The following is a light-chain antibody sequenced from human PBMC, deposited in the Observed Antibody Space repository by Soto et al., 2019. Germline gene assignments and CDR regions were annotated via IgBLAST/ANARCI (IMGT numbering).Light chain of an antibody. CDR2: GAS. V-gene: IGKV3-20*01. J-gene: IGKJ1*01. CDR3: QQFGSSTWM. CDR1: QSVSSGY. Sequence: EIVLTQSPGTLSLSPGERATLSCRASQSVSSGYLAWYQQKPGQAPRLLIYGASSRASGIPDRFSGSGSGTDFTLTISRLEPEDFAVYYCQQFGSSTWMFGQGTKVEIK.